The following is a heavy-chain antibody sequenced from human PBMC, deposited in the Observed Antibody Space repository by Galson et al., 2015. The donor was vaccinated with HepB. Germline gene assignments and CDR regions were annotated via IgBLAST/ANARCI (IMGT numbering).Heavy chain of an antibody. CDR1: GFTFSSYS. Sequence: SLRLSCAASGFTFSSYSMNWVRQAPGKGLEWLSYTNTISTNIYYEDSVRGRFTISRDNAKNSLYLQMTSLRAEDTAVYYCARGLLRLIDYWGQGTLVTVSS. D-gene: IGHD1-26*01. V-gene: IGHV3-48*01. CDR2: TNTISTNI. J-gene: IGHJ4*02. CDR3: ARGLLRLIDY.